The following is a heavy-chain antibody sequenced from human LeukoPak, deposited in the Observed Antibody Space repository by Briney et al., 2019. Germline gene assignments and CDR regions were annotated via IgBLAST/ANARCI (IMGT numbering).Heavy chain of an antibody. CDR2: IYSGGST. Sequence: GGSLRLSCAASGFTVSRNYMSWVRQAPGKGLEGVSVIYSGGSTYYAHSVKGRFTISRDNSKNTLYLQMNSLRAEDTAVYYCASGSGSYRTPYYYMDVWGTGTTVTVSS. V-gene: IGHV3-53*01. CDR1: GFTVSRNY. CDR3: ASGSGSYRTPYYYMDV. D-gene: IGHD3-10*01. J-gene: IGHJ6*03.